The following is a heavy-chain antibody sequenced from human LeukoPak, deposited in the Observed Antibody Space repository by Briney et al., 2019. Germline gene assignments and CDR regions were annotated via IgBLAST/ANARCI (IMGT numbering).Heavy chain of an antibody. Sequence: PGGSLRLSCAASGFTFSSYALSWVRQAPGKGLEWVSDINGSGGSTYYADSVKGRFTISRDNAKNSLYLQMNSLRAGDTALYYCAKDRRHTVSGGYFDLWGRGTLVIVSS. V-gene: IGHV3-23*01. CDR1: GFTFSSYA. CDR3: AKDRRHTVSGGYFDL. CDR2: INGSGGST. J-gene: IGHJ2*01. D-gene: IGHD3-10*01.